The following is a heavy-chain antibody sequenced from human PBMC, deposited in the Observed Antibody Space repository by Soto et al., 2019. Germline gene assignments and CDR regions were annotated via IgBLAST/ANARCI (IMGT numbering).Heavy chain of an antibody. V-gene: IGHV4-59*01. D-gene: IGHD2-15*01. Sequence: LSLTCSVSGGSMNTYYWSWIRQPPGKGLEWIGYIYSSGSTNYKLSLKSRVVFSVDTSKNQFSLKLSSVTAADTAVYYCARGSGNPFDYWGRGTLVTVSS. CDR2: IYSSGST. CDR3: ARGSGNPFDY. J-gene: IGHJ4*02. CDR1: GGSMNTYY.